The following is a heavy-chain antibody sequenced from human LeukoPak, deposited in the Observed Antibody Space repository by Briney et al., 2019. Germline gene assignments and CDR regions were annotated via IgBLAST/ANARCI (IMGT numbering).Heavy chain of an antibody. CDR1: GFTFSSYA. CDR3: AKAAERSTRKWLVRSFDP. V-gene: IGHV3-23*01. J-gene: IGHJ5*02. Sequence: PGGSLRLSCAASGFTFSSYAMSWVRQAPGKGLEWVSAISGSGGSTYYADSVKGRFTISRDNSKNTLYLQMNSLRAEDTAVYYCAKAAERSTRKWLVRSFDPWGQGTLVTVSS. D-gene: IGHD6-19*01. CDR2: ISGSGGST.